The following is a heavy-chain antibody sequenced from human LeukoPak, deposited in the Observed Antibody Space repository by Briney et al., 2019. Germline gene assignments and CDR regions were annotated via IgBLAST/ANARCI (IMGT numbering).Heavy chain of an antibody. V-gene: IGHV3-7*01. J-gene: IGHJ4*02. CDR2: IKQDGSDK. Sequence: GGSLGLSCAASGFTFSSYWMSWVRQAPGKGLEWVANIKQDGSDKYYVDSVKGRFTISRDNAKNSLYLQMNSLRAEDTAVYYCAIIPRAAAGPSARSPFHYWGQGTLVTVSS. CDR1: GFTFSSYW. D-gene: IGHD6-13*01. CDR3: AIIPRAAAGPSARSPFHY.